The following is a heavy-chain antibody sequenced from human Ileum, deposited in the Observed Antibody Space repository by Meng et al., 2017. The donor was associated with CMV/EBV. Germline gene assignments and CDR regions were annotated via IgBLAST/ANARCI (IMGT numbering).Heavy chain of an antibody. V-gene: IGHV4-30-4*08. CDR2: IYYGGSP. CDR3: VRQVVAASFDY. CDR1: GGPNTSGNFY. Sequence: QGAQQESRPEMVNPAQTLPLTSTVSGGPNTSGNFYWRWLGQPQGRGLEWIGYIYYGGSPYYKPSLKSRVTISLDTSKNQFSLNLRSVTATDSAVYYCVRQVVAASFDYWGQGALVTVSS. D-gene: IGHD2-15*01. J-gene: IGHJ4*02.